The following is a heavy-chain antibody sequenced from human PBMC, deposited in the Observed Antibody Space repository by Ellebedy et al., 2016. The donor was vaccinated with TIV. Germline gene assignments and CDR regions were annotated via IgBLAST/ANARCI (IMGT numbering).Heavy chain of an antibody. V-gene: IGHV1-69*13. CDR1: GGSFSSFA. CDR2: TIPIFDTP. CDR3: AHDYGDL. Sequence: ASVKVSCXASGGSFSSFAISWVRQAPGQGLEWMGGTIPIFDTPNCAQSFQGRLTITADESTSTAYMELNSLTSDDTAIYYCAHDYGDLWGRGTLITVSS. D-gene: IGHD4-17*01. J-gene: IGHJ2*01.